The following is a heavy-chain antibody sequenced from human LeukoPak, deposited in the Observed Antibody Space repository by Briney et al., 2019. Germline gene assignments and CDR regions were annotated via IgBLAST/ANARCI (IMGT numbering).Heavy chain of an antibody. Sequence: PGGSLRLPCAASGFTFSSYSMNWVRQAPGKGLEWVSYISSSSSTIYYADSVKGRFTISRDNAKNSLYLQMNSLRAEDTAVYYCARGVVVAATANYYYYGMDVWGQGTTVTVSS. CDR1: GFTFSSYS. CDR3: ARGVVVAATANYYYYGMDV. D-gene: IGHD2-15*01. V-gene: IGHV3-48*01. CDR2: ISSSSSTI. J-gene: IGHJ6*02.